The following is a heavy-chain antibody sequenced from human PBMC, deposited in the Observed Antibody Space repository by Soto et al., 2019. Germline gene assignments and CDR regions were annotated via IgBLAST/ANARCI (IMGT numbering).Heavy chain of an antibody. J-gene: IGHJ4*02. CDR2: INIDGSTT. CDR1: GFSLSNYW. D-gene: IGHD5-12*01. V-gene: IGHV3-74*01. CDR3: VRIRRGDGYTFGY. Sequence: EVQLVESGGVSVQPGGSRRLSCAASGFSLSNYWMHWVRQAPGKGLVWVSRINIDGSTTTYADSVKGRFTISRDNAKNTLYLQMNSLRDEDTAVYYCVRIRRGDGYTFGYWGQGTLVTVSS.